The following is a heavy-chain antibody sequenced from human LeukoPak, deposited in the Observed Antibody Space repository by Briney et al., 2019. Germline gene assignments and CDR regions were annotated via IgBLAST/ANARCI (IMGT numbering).Heavy chain of an antibody. CDR3: ARITPDGTTWWGVFDH. D-gene: IGHD2-8*02. J-gene: IGHJ5*02. CDR2: INSQGDDT. Sequence: GWSLRLSCAASGFTFSTYSMSWVRQAPRKGLEWVSSINSQGDDTYYADSVKGRFTISRDNSRSTIFMQMDSLRAEDTGVYYCARITPDGTTWWGVFDHWGQGTLVTVSS. CDR1: GFTFSTYS. V-gene: IGHV3-23*01.